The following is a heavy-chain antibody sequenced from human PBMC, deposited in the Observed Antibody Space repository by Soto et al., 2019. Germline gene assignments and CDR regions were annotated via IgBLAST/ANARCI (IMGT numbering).Heavy chain of an antibody. CDR2: ISGSAATT. V-gene: IGHV3-23*01. D-gene: IGHD3-22*01. CDR3: ARDRSYYDSSGSYSPPY. Sequence: GGSLRLSCAASGFTFSSYAMNWVRQAPGKGLEWVSAISGSAATTHFADSVKGRFTISRDNSKNTLYLQMNSLRAEDTAVFYCARDRSYYDSSGSYSPPYWGQGTLVTVSS. CDR1: GFTFSSYA. J-gene: IGHJ4*02.